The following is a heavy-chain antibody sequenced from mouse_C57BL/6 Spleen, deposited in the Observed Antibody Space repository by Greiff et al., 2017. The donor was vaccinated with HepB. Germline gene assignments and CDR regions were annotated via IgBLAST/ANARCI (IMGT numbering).Heavy chain of an antibody. CDR1: GYTFTSYG. Sequence: QVQLQQSGAELARPGASVKLSCKASGYTFTSYGISWVKQRTGQGLEWIGEIYPRSGNTYYNEKFKGKATLTADKSSSTAYMELRSLTSEDSAVYFCARRGDYYGNLYYFDYWGQGTTLTVSS. CDR2: IYPRSGNT. D-gene: IGHD2-1*01. CDR3: ARRGDYYGNLYYFDY. J-gene: IGHJ2*01. V-gene: IGHV1-81*01.